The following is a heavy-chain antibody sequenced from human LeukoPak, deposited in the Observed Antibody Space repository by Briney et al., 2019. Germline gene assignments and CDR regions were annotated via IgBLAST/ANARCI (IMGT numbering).Heavy chain of an antibody. D-gene: IGHD4-23*01. V-gene: IGHV3-53*01. J-gene: IGHJ5*02. Sequence: GGSLRLSCAASGFTVSSNCMSWVRQAPGKGLEWVSVIYSGGSTYYADSVKGRFTISRDNSKNTLYLQMNSLRAEDTAVYYCARERGNALYNWFDPWGQGTLVTVSS. CDR3: ARERGNALYNWFDP. CDR2: IYSGGST. CDR1: GFTVSSNC.